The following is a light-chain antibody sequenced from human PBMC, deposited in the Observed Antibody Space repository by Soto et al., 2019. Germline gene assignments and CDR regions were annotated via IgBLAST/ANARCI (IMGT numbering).Light chain of an antibody. J-gene: IGKJ1*01. V-gene: IGKV1-5*03. CDR3: LPYQSYWT. CDR1: QSISRQ. Sequence: DIQMTQSPSTLSASVGDRVSITCRASQSISRQLAWYQQKPGKAPNLLIYQASNLETGVPSRFTGSGAGTEFTLTISSLQPDDLATSYCLPYQSYWTFGQGTKVEV. CDR2: QAS.